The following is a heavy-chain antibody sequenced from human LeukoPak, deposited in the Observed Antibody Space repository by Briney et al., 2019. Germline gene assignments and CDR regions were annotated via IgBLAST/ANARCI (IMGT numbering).Heavy chain of an antibody. D-gene: IGHD2-8*01. CDR1: GFTFSTSH. J-gene: IGHJ4*02. Sequence: GGSLRLSCTASGFTFSTSHMHWVRQAPGKGLEWPSYINYYGQPTYYADSVKGRFTVSRDNAKSSLYLQLNGLRAEDTAVYYCVRDYQWSLGNWGQGTPVTVSS. V-gene: IGHV3-48*01. CDR3: VRDYQWSLGN. CDR2: INYYGQPT.